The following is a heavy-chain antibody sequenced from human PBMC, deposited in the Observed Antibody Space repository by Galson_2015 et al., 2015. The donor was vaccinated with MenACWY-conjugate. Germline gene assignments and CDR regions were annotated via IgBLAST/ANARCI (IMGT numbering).Heavy chain of an antibody. CDR1: GYSFTTYW. CDR2: IDPSDSNT. D-gene: IGHD4-17*01. V-gene: IGHV5-10-1*01. J-gene: IGHJ3*02. Sequence: QSGAEVKQPGESLRISCQGFGYSFTTYWISWVRQMPGKGLEWMGRIDPSDSNTYYSPSFQGHVTISTDKSITTAYLQWNSLKASDSAMYYCARPVFRGDYYACGIGGQGTMVTCSS. CDR3: ARPVFRGDYYACGI.